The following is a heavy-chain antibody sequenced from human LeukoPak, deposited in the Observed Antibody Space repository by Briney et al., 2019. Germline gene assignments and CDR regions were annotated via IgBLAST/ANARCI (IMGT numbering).Heavy chain of an antibody. V-gene: IGHV3-9*01. Sequence: GGSLRFSCAASGFTFDDYAMHWVRQAPGKGLEWVSGISWNSGSIGYADSVKGRFTISRDNAKNSLYLQMNSLRAEDTAVYYCARDLKRTTVTYFGAYYYYGMDVWGQGTTVTVSS. CDR3: ARDLKRTTVTYFGAYYYYGMDV. D-gene: IGHD4-17*01. J-gene: IGHJ6*02. CDR1: GFTFDDYA. CDR2: ISWNSGSI.